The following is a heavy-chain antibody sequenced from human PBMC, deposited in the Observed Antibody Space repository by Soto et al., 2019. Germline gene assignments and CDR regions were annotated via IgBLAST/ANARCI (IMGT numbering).Heavy chain of an antibody. CDR3: AVAVAGPTAIGY. V-gene: IGHV3-74*01. Sequence: SLRLSCAASGFTFSSYWMHWVRQAPGKGLVWVSRINSDGSRTSYADSVKGRFTISRDNAKNTLYLQMNSLRAEDTAVYYCAVAVAGPTAIGYWGQGTLVTVSS. J-gene: IGHJ4*02. CDR1: GFTFSSYW. CDR2: INSDGSRT. D-gene: IGHD6-19*01.